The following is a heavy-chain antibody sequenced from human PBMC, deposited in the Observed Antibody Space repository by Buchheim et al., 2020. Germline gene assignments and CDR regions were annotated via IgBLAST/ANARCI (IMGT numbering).Heavy chain of an antibody. J-gene: IGHJ6*02. CDR3: ARDTSYGDLSYYYYGMDV. CDR1: GFTFSSYS. D-gene: IGHD4-17*01. CDR2: ISSGSSTI. Sequence: EVQLVESGGGLVQPGGSLRLSCAASGFTFSSYSMNWVRQAPGKGLEWVSYISSGSSTIYYADSVKGRLTISRDNAKNSLYLQMNSLRDEDTAVYYCARDTSYGDLSYYYYGMDVWGQGTT. V-gene: IGHV3-48*02.